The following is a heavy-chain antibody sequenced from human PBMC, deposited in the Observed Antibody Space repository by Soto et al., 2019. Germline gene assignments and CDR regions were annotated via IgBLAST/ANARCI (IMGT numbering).Heavy chain of an antibody. V-gene: IGHV1-8*01. CDR1: GYTFTSYD. CDR2: MNPNSGNP. J-gene: IGHJ6*03. CDR3: ARGQGSSGWTYYYYYYYMDV. Sequence: GASVKVSCKASGYTFTSYDINWVRQATGQGLEWMGWMNPNSGNPGYAQKFQGRVTMTRNTSISTAYMELSSLRSEDTAVYYCARGQGSSGWTYYYYYYYMDVWGKGTTVTVSS. D-gene: IGHD6-19*01.